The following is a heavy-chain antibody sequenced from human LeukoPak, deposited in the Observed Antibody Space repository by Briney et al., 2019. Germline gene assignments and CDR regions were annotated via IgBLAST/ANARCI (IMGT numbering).Heavy chain of an antibody. Sequence: GASVKVSCKASGYTFTSYGISWVRQAPGQGLEWMGWISAYNGNTNYAQKLQGRVTMTTDPSTSTAYMELRSLRSDDTAAYYCAREDDYGGNFYYFDYWGQGTLVTVSS. CDR3: AREDDYGGNFYYFDY. J-gene: IGHJ4*02. CDR2: ISAYNGNT. CDR1: GYTFTSYG. V-gene: IGHV1-18*01. D-gene: IGHD4-23*01.